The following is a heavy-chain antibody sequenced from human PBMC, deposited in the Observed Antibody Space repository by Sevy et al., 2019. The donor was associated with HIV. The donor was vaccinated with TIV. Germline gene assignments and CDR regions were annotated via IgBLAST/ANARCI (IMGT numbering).Heavy chain of an antibody. CDR3: AGTDTAMDTTDY. CDR2: IYYSGST. D-gene: IGHD5-18*01. J-gene: IGHJ4*02. V-gene: IGHV4-31*03. Sequence: SETLSLTCTVSGGSISSGGYYWSWIRQLPGKGLEWIGYIYYSGSTYYNPSLKSRVTISVDTSKNQFSLKLSSVTAADTAVYYCAGTDTAMDTTDYWGQGTLVTVSS. CDR1: GGSISSGGYY.